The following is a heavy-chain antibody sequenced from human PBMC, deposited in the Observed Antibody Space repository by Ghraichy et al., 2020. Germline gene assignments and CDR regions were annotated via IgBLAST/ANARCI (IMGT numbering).Heavy chain of an antibody. D-gene: IGHD3-10*01. J-gene: IGHJ4*02. Sequence: GESLNISCATSGFNLGVYTMNWLRWAPNKGLEWVSSISSDSSRIYYTDSLRGRFTISRDNAMNSMYLQMNSLTVEDTAMYYCVRAAGSGSFYYWGQGTQVTVSS. V-gene: IGHV3-21*01. CDR2: ISSDSSRI. CDR3: VRAAGSGSFYY. CDR1: GFNLGVYT.